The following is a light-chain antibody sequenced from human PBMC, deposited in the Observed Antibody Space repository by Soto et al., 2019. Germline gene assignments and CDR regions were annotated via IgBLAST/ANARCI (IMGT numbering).Light chain of an antibody. Sequence: DIQMTQSPSTLSASVGDRVTITCRASQSIRNWLAWYQQKPGKAPKLLIHQASTLQSGVPSRFSGSGSGTEFTLNISSLEPDDFATYYCQQYNYRPETFGQGTKVDIK. J-gene: IGKJ1*01. CDR2: QAS. V-gene: IGKV1-5*03. CDR1: QSIRNW. CDR3: QQYNYRPET.